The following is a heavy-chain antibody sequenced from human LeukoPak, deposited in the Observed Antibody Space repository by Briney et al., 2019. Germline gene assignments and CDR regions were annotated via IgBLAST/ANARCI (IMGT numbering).Heavy chain of an antibody. Sequence: SETLSLTCAVYGGSFSGYYWGWIRQPPGKGLEWIGEINQSGSTNYNPSLKSRVSTSLDTSKNQFSLKLSSVTAADTAVYYCASSPTYYYYMDVWGKGTTVTVSS. J-gene: IGHJ6*03. CDR1: GGSFSGYY. CDR2: INQSGST. CDR3: ASSPTYYYYMDV. V-gene: IGHV4-34*01.